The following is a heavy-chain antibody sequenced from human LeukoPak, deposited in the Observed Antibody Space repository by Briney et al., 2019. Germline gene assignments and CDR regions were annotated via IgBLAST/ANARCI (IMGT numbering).Heavy chain of an antibody. Sequence: GGSLRLSCAASGFIFSSSWMSWVRQAPGKGLEWVANIKTDGSEKQYVDSVKGRFAISRDNAKNSLYLQMNSLRAEDTAVYYCARDPFDRGDRYYGAFDLWGQGTMVTVSS. V-gene: IGHV3-7*01. J-gene: IGHJ3*01. D-gene: IGHD2-21*01. CDR1: GFIFSSSW. CDR2: IKTDGSEK. CDR3: ARDPFDRGDRYYGAFDL.